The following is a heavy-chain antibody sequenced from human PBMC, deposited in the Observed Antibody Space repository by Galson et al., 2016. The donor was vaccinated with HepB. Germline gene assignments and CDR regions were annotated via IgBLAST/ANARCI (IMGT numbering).Heavy chain of an antibody. Sequence: SLRLSCAASGFNLGDYTMHSVRQAPGQGLESAALINWAGRTSYYADFVKGRVTISRDNPTNYLLLQMNSLRTHYTALYHCEKERSFITFNLGLDVWGHGTTVTVSS. CDR2: INWAGRTS. V-gene: IGHV3-43*01. D-gene: IGHD3-10*01. J-gene: IGHJ6*02. CDR3: EKERSFITFNLGLDV. CDR1: GFNLGDYT.